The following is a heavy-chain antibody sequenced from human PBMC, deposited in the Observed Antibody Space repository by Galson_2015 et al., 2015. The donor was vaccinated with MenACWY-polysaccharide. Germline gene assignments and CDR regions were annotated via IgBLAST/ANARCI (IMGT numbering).Heavy chain of an antibody. V-gene: IGHV3-49*03. CDR1: GFTFGDYA. CDR2: IRCKASGETT. J-gene: IGHJ4*02. Sequence: SLRLSCAASGFTFGDYAMAWFRQAPGKGVEWVGFIRCKASGETTGYAASVKGRFTISRDDSKSTAYLQMNSLQTEDTGIYYCTRDRPIDYWGQGTLVTVSS. CDR3: TRDRPIDY.